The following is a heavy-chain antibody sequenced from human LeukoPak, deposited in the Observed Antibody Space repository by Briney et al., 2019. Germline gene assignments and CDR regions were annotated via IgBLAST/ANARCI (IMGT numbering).Heavy chain of an antibody. J-gene: IGHJ4*02. D-gene: IGHD1-26*01. Sequence: GGSLRLSCAASAFSLSAYNMNWVRQAPGQGQEWVSSISYTGTYIYYADSVKGRFTISRDNAQNSLYLQMNSLRAEDTAIYYCVRDRGTYRPIDYWGQGTLVTVSS. CDR2: ISYTGTYI. V-gene: IGHV3-21*04. CDR1: AFSLSAYN. CDR3: VRDRGTYRPIDY.